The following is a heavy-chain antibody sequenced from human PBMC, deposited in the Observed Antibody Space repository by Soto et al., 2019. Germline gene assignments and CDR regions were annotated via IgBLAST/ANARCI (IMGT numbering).Heavy chain of an antibody. J-gene: IGHJ4*02. CDR2: ISENGGRRGGT. V-gene: IGHV3-23*01. Sequence: VQLLESGGGLVQPGGSLRLSCTASGFSFSSSAMTWVRQAPGQGLEWVASISENGGRRGGTYYADSVKGRFTISRDNAKNSLYLEMNSLRAEDTAVYYCARESEDLTSNFDYWGQGTLVTVSS. CDR3: ARESEDLTSNFDY. CDR1: GFSFSSSA.